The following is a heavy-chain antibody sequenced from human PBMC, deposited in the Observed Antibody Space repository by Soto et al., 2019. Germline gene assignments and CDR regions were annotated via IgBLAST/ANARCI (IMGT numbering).Heavy chain of an antibody. Sequence: PSETLSLTCTVSGGSVSSGSYYWSWIRQPPGKGLEWIGYIYYSGSTNYNPSLKSRVTISVDTSKNQFSLKLSSVTAADTAVYYCAGEEVGATRLDSFDILGTGNMVTVSS. V-gene: IGHV4-61*01. J-gene: IGHJ3*02. CDR2: IYYSGST. D-gene: IGHD1-26*01. CDR3: AGEEVGATRLDSFDI. CDR1: GGSVSSGSYY.